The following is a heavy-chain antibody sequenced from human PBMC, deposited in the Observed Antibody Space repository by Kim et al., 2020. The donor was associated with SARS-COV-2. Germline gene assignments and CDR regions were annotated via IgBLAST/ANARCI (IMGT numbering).Heavy chain of an antibody. CDR1: GFTFSSYD. Sequence: GGSLRLSCAASGFTFSSYDMHWVRQATGKGLEWVSAIGTAGDTYYPGSVKGRFTISRENAKNSLYLQMNSLRAGDTAVYYCARGENYYYGSGIVHWFDPWGQGTLVTVSS. CDR3: ARGENYYYGSGIVHWFDP. CDR2: IGTAGDT. D-gene: IGHD3-10*01. J-gene: IGHJ5*02. V-gene: IGHV3-13*01.